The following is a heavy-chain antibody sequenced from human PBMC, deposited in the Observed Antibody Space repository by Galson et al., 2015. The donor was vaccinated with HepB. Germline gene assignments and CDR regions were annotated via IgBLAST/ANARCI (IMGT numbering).Heavy chain of an antibody. CDR1: GFTFSSYS. D-gene: IGHD1-26*01. Sequence: SLRLSCAASGFTFSSYSMNWVRQAPGKGLEWVSSISSSSSYIYYADSVKGRFTISRDNAKNSLYLQMNSLRAEDTAVYYCARVEKWWELSLLGYYGMDVWGQGTTVTVSS. J-gene: IGHJ6*02. V-gene: IGHV3-21*01. CDR3: ARVEKWWELSLLGYYGMDV. CDR2: ISSSSSYI.